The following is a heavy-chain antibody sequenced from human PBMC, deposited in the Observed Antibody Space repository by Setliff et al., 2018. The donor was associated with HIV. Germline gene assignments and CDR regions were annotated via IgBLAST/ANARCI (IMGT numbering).Heavy chain of an antibody. CDR3: ARFVLAWFDFSTGAVEVTDPYAFDF. CDR2: IYYIGGA. CDR1: GGSINSGGYY. J-gene: IGHJ4*02. V-gene: IGHV4-31*03. Sequence: SETLSLTCTVSGGSINSGGYYWTWVRQHPGKGLQWIGYIYYIGGAYYNPSLKSRVTISVDTSKNQFSLKLSSVTAADTAVYYCARFVLAWFDFSTGAVEVTDPYAFDFWGQGILVTVSS. D-gene: IGHD2-21*02.